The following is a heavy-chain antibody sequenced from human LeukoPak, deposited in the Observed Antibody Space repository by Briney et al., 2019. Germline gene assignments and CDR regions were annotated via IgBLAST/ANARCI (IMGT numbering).Heavy chain of an antibody. J-gene: IGHJ2*01. V-gene: IGHV3-7*05. CDR1: GXMFSSYW. Sequence: GGSLRLSCAGSGXMFSSYWIYWVRQAPGKGQESVANIKQDGSQIHYVDSVKGRFTISRDNAQNSVYLQMNSLRVEDTAVYYCARDSGEYSFGGFWYFDVWGRGTLVTVSS. CDR3: ARDSGEYSFGGFWYFDV. D-gene: IGHD5-18*01. CDR2: IKQDGSQI.